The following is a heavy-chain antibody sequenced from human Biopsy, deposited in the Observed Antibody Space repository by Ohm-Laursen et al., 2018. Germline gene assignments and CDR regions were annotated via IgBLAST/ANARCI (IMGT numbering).Heavy chain of an antibody. D-gene: IGHD3-10*01. CDR2: INEDGSQK. CDR3: ARSRGSSGIATIYYYGMDV. V-gene: IGHV3-7*01. CDR1: GFTFTHAW. J-gene: IGHJ6*02. Sequence: SLRLSCTASGFTFTHAWMSWVRQAPGKGPEWVANINEDGSQKYYLDSVQGRFTFSRDNAKNSLYLQMNSLRAEDTAVYYCARSRGSSGIATIYYYGMDVWGQGTTVTVSS.